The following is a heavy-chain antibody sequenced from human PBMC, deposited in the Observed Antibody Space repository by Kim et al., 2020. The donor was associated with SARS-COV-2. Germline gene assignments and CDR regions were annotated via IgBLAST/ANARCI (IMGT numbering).Heavy chain of an antibody. CDR2: GGT. Sequence: GGTNYAQKFQGRVTMTRDTSISTAYMELSRLRSDDTAVYYCARGDTLFDPWGQGTLVTVSS. D-gene: IGHD5-18*01. CDR3: ARGDTLFDP. J-gene: IGHJ5*02. V-gene: IGHV1-2*02.